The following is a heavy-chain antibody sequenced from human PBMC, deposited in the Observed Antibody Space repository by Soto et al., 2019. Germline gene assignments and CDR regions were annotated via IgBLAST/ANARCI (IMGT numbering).Heavy chain of an antibody. CDR1: GFTFSSYA. CDR3: ARGGGEVVTMIVVVITFEY. D-gene: IGHD3-22*01. V-gene: IGHV3-30-3*01. CDR2: ISYDGSNK. Sequence: GWSLRLSCAASGFTFSSYAMHLVRQAPGKGLEWVAFISYDGSNKYYADSVKGRFTISRDNSKNTLYLQMNSLRAEDTAVYYCARGGGEVVTMIVVVITFEYWGEGTLVPVSS. J-gene: IGHJ4*02.